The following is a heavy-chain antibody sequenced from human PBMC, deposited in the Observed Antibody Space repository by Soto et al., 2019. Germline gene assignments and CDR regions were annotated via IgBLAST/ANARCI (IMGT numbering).Heavy chain of an antibody. D-gene: IGHD3-9*01. V-gene: IGHV3-23*01. CDR1: GFTFSSYA. J-gene: IGHJ4*02. CDR3: AKDSPTYYDILTGYQYVCDY. CDR2: ISGSGGST. Sequence: EVQLLESGGGLVQPGGSLRLSCAASGFTFSSYAMSWVRQAPGKGLEWVSAISGSGGSTYYADSVKGRFTIARDNSKNTLYLQMNSLRAEDTAVYYCAKDSPTYYDILTGYQYVCDYWGQGTLVTVSS.